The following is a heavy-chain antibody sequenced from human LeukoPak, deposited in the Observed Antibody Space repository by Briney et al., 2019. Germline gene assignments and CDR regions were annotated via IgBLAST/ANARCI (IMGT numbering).Heavy chain of an antibody. CDR1: GFTVSSNY. D-gene: IGHD3-22*01. CDR2: IYSGGTT. V-gene: IGHV3-66*02. J-gene: IGHJ4*02. CDR3: ASFLGGYSFFY. Sequence: GGSLRLSCAASGFTVSSNYMSWVRQAPGKGLEWVSVIYSGGTTYYADSVQGRFTISRDNSKNTLYLQMNTLRAEDTAVYYCASFLGGYSFFYWGQGTLVTVSS.